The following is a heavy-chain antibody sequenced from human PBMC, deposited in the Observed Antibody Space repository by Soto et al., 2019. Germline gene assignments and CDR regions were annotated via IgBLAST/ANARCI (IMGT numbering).Heavy chain of an antibody. D-gene: IGHD2-15*01. CDR2: IIPIFGTA. V-gene: IGHV1-69*01. J-gene: IGHJ3*02. CDR1: GGTFSSYA. CDR3: ARYGGGAYCSGRSCYFAAFDI. Sequence: QVQLVQSGAEVKKPGSSVQVSCKASGGTFSSYASSWVRQAPGQGLEWMGGIIPIFGTANYAQKFQGRVTLTADESTSTAYMELGRLRSEETAVYYCARYGGGAYCSGRSCYFAAFDIWGPGTMGPVSS.